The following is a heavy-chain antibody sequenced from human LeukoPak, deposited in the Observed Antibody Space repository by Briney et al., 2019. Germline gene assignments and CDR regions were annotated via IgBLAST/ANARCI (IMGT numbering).Heavy chain of an antibody. CDR3: AWKTSWQRPEDF. D-gene: IGHD6-25*01. Sequence: TVSCKASGYRFTDYWIVWVRQTPGKGVEWMGAIYHGDSDTRYSPSFNGQVTISADKSINTAYLQWSSLEASDTAIYYCAWKTSWQRPEDFWGQGTLVTVSP. J-gene: IGHJ4*02. CDR1: GYRFTDYW. V-gene: IGHV5-51*01. CDR2: IYHGDSDT.